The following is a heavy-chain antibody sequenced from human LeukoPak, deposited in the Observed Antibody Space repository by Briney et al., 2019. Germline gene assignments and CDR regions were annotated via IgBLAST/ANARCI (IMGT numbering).Heavy chain of an antibody. CDR1: GFTFSSYA. V-gene: IGHV3-30*04. J-gene: IGHJ5*02. CDR3: ARPIYGSGSYHDWFDP. Sequence: GGSLRLSCAASGFTFSSYAMHWVRQAPGKGLEWVAVISYDGSNKYYADSVKGRFTISRDNSKNTLYLQMNSLRAEDTAVYYCARPIYGSGSYHDWFDPWGQGTLVTVSS. CDR2: ISYDGSNK. D-gene: IGHD3-10*01.